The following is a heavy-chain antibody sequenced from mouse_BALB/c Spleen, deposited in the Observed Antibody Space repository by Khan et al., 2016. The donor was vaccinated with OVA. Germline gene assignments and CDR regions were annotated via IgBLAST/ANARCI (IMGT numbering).Heavy chain of an antibody. CDR3: VRDGAYHRNDGWFAY. J-gene: IGHJ3*01. V-gene: IGHV1-4*01. CDR1: GYTFTSYT. CDR2: INPSNGYT. Sequence: QIQLVQSGAELARPGASVKMSCKASGYTFTSYTIHWIKKRPGQGLEWIGYINPSNGYTNYNQKFKDKATLTTDKSSTTAYLKLSSLTSDDSAVYNSVRDGAYHRNDGWFAYWGQGTLVTVSA. D-gene: IGHD2-14*01.